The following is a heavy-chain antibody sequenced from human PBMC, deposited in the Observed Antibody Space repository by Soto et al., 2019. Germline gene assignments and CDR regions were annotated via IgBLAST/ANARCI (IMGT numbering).Heavy chain of an antibody. V-gene: IGHV3-7*01. D-gene: IGHD2-15*01. CDR1: EYIHKNYW. Sequence: GSLRLSCAASEYIHKNYWMKWVRQAPGQGLEWVATIKEDGSEKYYADSVRGRFTISRDNARNSLSLQMDSLSAEDTAVYYCATTAGYWGRGTLVTVSS. CDR3: ATTAGY. J-gene: IGHJ4*02. CDR2: IKEDGSEK.